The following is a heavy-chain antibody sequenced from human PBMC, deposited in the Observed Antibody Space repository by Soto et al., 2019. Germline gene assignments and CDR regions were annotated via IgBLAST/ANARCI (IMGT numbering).Heavy chain of an antibody. CDR1: GFTFTNYA. J-gene: IGHJ4*02. Sequence: QPGGSLRLSCAASGFTFTNYAMSWVRQAPGKGLEWVSVVSASGDSTYYADSVKGRFTISRDNSKNTLYLQMNSLSAEDTAVFSCAKASTPHVGYCTDGVCRNDYWGQGTLVTVSS. V-gene: IGHV3-23*01. CDR3: AKASTPHVGYCTDGVCRNDY. CDR2: VSASGDST. D-gene: IGHD2-8*01.